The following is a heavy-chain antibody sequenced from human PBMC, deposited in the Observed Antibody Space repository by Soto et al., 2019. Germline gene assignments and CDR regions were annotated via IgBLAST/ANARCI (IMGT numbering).Heavy chain of an antibody. V-gene: IGHV3-30*18. J-gene: IGHJ3*02. CDR1: GFTFSGYG. CDR3: AKGDYGGNSHTFDI. Sequence: QVPLVESGGGVVQPGRSLRLSCAASGFTFSGYGMHWVRQAPGKGLEWVAVISYDGSNKYYADSVKGRLTISRDNSQNTLYLQMNSLRAEDTAVYYCAKGDYGGNSHTFDIWGQGTMVTVSS. D-gene: IGHD4-17*01. CDR2: ISYDGSNK.